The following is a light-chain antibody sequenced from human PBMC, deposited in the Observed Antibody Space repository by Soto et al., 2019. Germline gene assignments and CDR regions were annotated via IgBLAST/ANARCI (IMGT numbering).Light chain of an antibody. CDR3: QNYNSAPFT. V-gene: IGKV1-27*01. Sequence: DIQMTQSPSSLSASVGDRVTITCRASQGITNSLAWYQQKPGKIPKLLIYAASTLQSGVPSRFSGSGSGTDFTLTISSLQPEDVATFYCQNYNSAPFTFGPGTKVDIK. CDR2: AAS. CDR1: QGITNS. J-gene: IGKJ3*01.